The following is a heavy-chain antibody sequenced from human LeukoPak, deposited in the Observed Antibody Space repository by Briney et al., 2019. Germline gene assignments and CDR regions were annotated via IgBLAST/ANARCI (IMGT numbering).Heavy chain of an antibody. CDR2: INPNSGGT. CDR3: ARGYCSGGSCYSVENWFDP. Sequence: ASVKGSCKAAGYTFTGYYMFWVRQAPGQGLEWMGRINPNSGGTNYAQKFQGRVTMTRDTSISTAYMELSRLRSDDTAVYYCARGYCSGGSCYSVENWFDPWGQGTLVTVSS. D-gene: IGHD2-15*01. J-gene: IGHJ5*02. CDR1: GYTFTGYY. V-gene: IGHV1-2*06.